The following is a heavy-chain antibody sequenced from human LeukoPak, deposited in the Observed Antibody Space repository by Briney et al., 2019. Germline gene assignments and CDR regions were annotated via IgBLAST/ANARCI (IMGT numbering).Heavy chain of an antibody. CDR3: AREGYYDYVWGSYRPSYFDY. CDR1: GGSFSGYY. Sequence: SETLSLTCAVYGGSFSGYYWSWLRQPPGKGLEWIGEINHSGSTNYNPSLKSRVTISVDTSKNQFSLKLSSVTAADTAVYYCAREGYYDYVWGSYRPSYFDYWGQGTLVTVSS. J-gene: IGHJ4*02. D-gene: IGHD3-16*02. V-gene: IGHV4-34*01. CDR2: INHSGST.